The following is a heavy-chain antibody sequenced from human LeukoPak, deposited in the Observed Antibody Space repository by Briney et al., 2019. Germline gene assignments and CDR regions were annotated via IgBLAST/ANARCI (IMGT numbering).Heavy chain of an antibody. CDR3: ARDTPLFAYGSGWSTNSFDF. J-gene: IGHJ4*02. D-gene: IGHD6-19*01. CDR2: VTGSSRST. Sequence: PGGSLRLSCAASGFTLSSYAMSWVRQAPGKGLEWVSTVTGSSRSTYYADSVKGRFTISRDNSKNTLSLQMSSLRAEDTAIYYCARDTPLFAYGSGWSTNSFDFWGQGTLVTDSS. CDR1: GFTLSSYA. V-gene: IGHV3-23*01.